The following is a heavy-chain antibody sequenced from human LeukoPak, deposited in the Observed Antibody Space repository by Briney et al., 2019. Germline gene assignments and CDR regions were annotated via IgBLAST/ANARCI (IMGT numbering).Heavy chain of an antibody. V-gene: IGHV3-49*04. Sequence: GGSLRLSCTTSGFAFDDFAMSWVRQPAGKRLEWVGFIRRRAYGGAAEYAASVKGRFIISRDDSKGIAYLQMTRLKTEDTAVYYCSRNGLVDFDYWGQGSRVIVSP. J-gene: IGHJ4*02. CDR1: GFAFDDFA. CDR2: IRRRAYGGAA. CDR3: SRNGLVDFDY.